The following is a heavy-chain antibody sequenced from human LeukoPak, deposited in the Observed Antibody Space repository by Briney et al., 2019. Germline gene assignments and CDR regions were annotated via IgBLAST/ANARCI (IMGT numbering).Heavy chain of an antibody. J-gene: IGHJ3*02. CDR3: ARWRITNDAFDI. V-gene: IGHV4-61*02. Sequence: KPSETLSLTCTVSGGSISSSSYYWGWIRQPPGKGLEWIGRIYTSGSTNYNPSLKSRVTISVDTSKNQFSLKLSSVTAADTAVYYCARWRITNDAFDIWGQGTMVTVSS. CDR2: IYTSGST. CDR1: GGSISSSSYY. D-gene: IGHD3-10*01.